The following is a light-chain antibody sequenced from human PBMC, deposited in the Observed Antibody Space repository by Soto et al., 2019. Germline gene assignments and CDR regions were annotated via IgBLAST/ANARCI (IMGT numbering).Light chain of an antibody. J-gene: IGLJ1*01. CDR1: SSDVGSYNY. CDR3: SSYTCALTLHV. CDR2: ASS. V-gene: IGLV2-14*01. Sequence: QSVLTQPASVSGSPGQSITISCTGTSSDVGSYNYVSWYQHHPGKAPRLMIYASSNRPSGVSHRFSGSRSGNTASLTISGLQAEDESDYYCSSYTCALTLHVFGTGPKVTV.